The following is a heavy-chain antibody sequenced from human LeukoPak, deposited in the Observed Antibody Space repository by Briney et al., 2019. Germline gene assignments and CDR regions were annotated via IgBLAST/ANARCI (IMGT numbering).Heavy chain of an antibody. CDR2: ISSSSDTI. J-gene: IGHJ4*02. V-gene: IGHV3-48*01. CDR3: AKDHYCSSMSCYGDFDN. D-gene: IGHD2-2*01. Sequence: PGGSLRLSCAASGFTFGPYTMNWVRQAPGKGLEWVSYISSSSDTIYYADSVKGRFTISRDNSKNTLYLQMNSLRVEDTAVFYCAKDHYCSSMSCYGDFDNWGQGTLVTVSS. CDR1: GFTFGPYT.